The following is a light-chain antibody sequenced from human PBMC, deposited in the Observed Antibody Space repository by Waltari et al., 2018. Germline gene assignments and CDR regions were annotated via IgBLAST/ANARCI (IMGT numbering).Light chain of an antibody. CDR3: QQANSCPPPT. J-gene: IGKJ4*01. Sequence: DIKMTQSQSSVFESVGERVTITGRESQGISSWLAWYQQKPGKAPKLLIYAASSLQSGVPSRFSGSGSGTDFTLTISSLQPEDFATYYCQQANSCPPPTFGGGTKVEIK. V-gene: IGKV1D-12*01. CDR2: AAS. CDR1: QGISSW.